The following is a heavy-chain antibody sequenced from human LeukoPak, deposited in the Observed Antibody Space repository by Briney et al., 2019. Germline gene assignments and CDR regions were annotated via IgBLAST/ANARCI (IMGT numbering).Heavy chain of an antibody. CDR1: GYTFTGYY. D-gene: IGHD1-26*01. CDR2: INPNSGDT. J-gene: IGHJ4*02. V-gene: IGHV1-2*02. CDR3: ARFYRGRWEIPLDY. Sequence: GASVKVSCKASGYTFTGYYMHWVRQAPGQGLEWMGWINPNSGDTNYAQKFQGRVTMTRDTSISTTYMDLTRLRSDDTAVYYCARFYRGRWEIPLDYWGQGTLVTVSS.